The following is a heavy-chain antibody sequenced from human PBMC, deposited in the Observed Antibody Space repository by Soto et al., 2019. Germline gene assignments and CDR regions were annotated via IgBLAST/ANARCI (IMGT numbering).Heavy chain of an antibody. V-gene: IGHV1-18*01. Sequence: GASVKVSCKASGYTFFNHGISWVRQAPGQGLEWMGWISAYNGNTNYAQIFQDRVTMTTDPPTKTAYMELRSLRSDDTAMYYCARRITTSSWFDPWGQGTLVTVSS. CDR1: GYTFFNHG. J-gene: IGHJ5*02. D-gene: IGHD1-1*01. CDR2: ISAYNGNT. CDR3: ARRITTSSWFDP.